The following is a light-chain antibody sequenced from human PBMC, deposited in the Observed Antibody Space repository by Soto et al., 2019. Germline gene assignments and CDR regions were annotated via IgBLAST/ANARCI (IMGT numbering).Light chain of an antibody. CDR1: QSVRTY. CDR2: YSS. V-gene: IGKV3D-15*01. J-gene: IGKJ1*01. Sequence: EVMMTQFPDTVSVTPGETATLSCGASQSVRTYLAWYQQRPCQAPRLLIHYSSARASDIPATCSGSGSETHLTLVISSLQSEYLAVYYCQRYAYWPETFGQGNKVEIK. CDR3: QRYAYWPET.